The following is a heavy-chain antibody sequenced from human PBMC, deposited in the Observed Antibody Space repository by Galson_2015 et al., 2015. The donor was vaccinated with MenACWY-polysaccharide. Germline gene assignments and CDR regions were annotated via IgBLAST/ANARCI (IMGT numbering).Heavy chain of an antibody. Sequence: SLRLSCAASGFTFSDYSMSWIRQAPGKGLEWVSYMSSSGSVIYYSDSVKGRFTISRDNAKNSLYLQMNSLRAEDTAVYYCVRLLRKACHPWGPGTLVTLSS. CDR3: VRLLRKACHP. CDR1: GFTFSDYS. J-gene: IGHJ5*02. CDR2: MSSSGSVI. V-gene: IGHV3-11*01.